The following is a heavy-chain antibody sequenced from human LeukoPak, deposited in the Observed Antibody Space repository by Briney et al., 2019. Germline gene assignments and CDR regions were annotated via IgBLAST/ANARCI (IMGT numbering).Heavy chain of an antibody. Sequence: SETLSLTCTVSGGPISSGDYYWNWIRQAPGKGLEWVGYISYSGSINYNPSLKSRVTISVDTTKNQFSLKLSSVTAADTAVYYCARGMYCSSISCYGSYFDYWGQGTLVTVSS. CDR2: ISYSGSI. V-gene: IGHV4-30-4*01. D-gene: IGHD2-2*01. J-gene: IGHJ4*02. CDR1: GGPISSGDYY. CDR3: ARGMYCSSISCYGSYFDY.